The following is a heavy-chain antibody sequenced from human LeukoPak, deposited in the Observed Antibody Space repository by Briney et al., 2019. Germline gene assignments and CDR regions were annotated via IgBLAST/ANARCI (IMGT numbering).Heavy chain of an antibody. Sequence: PGGSLRLSWAPAGFTLSSYAMSWVRQAPGKGLEWVSAISGSGGSTYYADSVKGQFTISRDNSKNTLYLQMNSLRAEDTAVYYCAKGNRPAIQLWTHYWGQGTLVTVSS. V-gene: IGHV3-23*01. CDR3: AKGNRPAIQLWTHY. D-gene: IGHD5-18*01. CDR1: GFTLSSYA. J-gene: IGHJ4*02. CDR2: ISGSGGST.